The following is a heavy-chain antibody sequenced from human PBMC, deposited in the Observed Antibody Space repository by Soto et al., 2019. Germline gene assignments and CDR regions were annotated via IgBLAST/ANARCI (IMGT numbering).Heavy chain of an antibody. D-gene: IGHD6-19*01. CDR3: AHSVVAGLRYYFDY. V-gene: IGHV2-5*02. Sequence: QITLKESGPTLVKPTQTLTLTCTFSGFSLSTTRVGVGWIRQPPGKALEWLALIYWDDDKRYSPSLKSRLTITNDTSKIQVVPTMTNMDPVDTSTYFCAHSVVAGLRYYFDYWGQGTLVTVSS. J-gene: IGHJ4*02. CDR2: IYWDDDK. CDR1: GFSLSTTRVG.